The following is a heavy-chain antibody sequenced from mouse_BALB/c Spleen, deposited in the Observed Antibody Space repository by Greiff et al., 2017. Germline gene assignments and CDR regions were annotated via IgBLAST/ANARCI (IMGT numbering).Heavy chain of an antibody. CDR2: IYPGDGDT. V-gene: IGHV1-82*01. CDR3: ARFPYYDKTMDMDY. Sequence: QVQLQQSGPELVKPGASVKISCKASGYAFSSSWMNWVKQRHGQGLEWIGRIYPGDGDTNYNGKFKGKATLTADKYPSTAYMQLSSLTSVDSAVYFCARFPYYDKTMDMDYWGQGTSGTVSS. J-gene: IGHJ4*01. CDR1: GYAFSSSW. D-gene: IGHD2-10*01.